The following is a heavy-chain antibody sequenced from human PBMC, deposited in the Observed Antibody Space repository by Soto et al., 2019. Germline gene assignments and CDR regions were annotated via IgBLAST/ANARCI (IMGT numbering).Heavy chain of an antibody. Sequence: ASETLSLTCAVYGGSFSGYYWSWIRQPPGKGLEWIGEINHSGSTNYNPSLKSRVTISVDTSKNPFSLKLSSVTAADTAVYYCARGTVLAYCGGDCYSDYFDYWGQGTLVTVSS. CDR1: GGSFSGYY. CDR3: ARGTVLAYCGGDCYSDYFDY. J-gene: IGHJ4*02. V-gene: IGHV4-34*01. CDR2: INHSGST. D-gene: IGHD2-21*01.